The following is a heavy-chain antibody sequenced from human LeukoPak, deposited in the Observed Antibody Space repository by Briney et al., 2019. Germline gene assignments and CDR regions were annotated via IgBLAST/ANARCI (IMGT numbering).Heavy chain of an antibody. CDR2: IIPIFGTA. V-gene: IGHV1-69*05. CDR1: GGTFSSYA. CDR3: ARDSTYYDFWSGYYTRAYYYYYYYMDV. D-gene: IGHD3-3*01. J-gene: IGHJ6*03. Sequence: SVKVSCKASGGTFSSYAISWVRQAPGQGLEWMGGIIPIFGTANYAQEFQGRVTITTDESTSTAYMELSSLRSEDTAVYYCARDSTYYDFWSGYYTRAYYYYYYYMDVWGKGTTVTVSS.